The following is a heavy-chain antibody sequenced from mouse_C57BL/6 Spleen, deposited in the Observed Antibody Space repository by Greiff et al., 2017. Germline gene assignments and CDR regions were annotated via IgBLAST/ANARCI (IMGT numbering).Heavy chain of an antibody. CDR3: ARRDYDGDYYAMDC. V-gene: IGHV5-17*01. CDR2: ISSGSSTI. J-gene: IGHJ4*01. Sequence: EVKVVESGGGLVKPGGSLKLSCAASGFTFSDYGMHWVRQAPEKGLEWVAYISSGSSTIYYADTVKGRFTISRDNAKNTLFLQMTSLRSEDTAMYYCARRDYDGDYYAMDCWGQGTSVTVSS. D-gene: IGHD2-4*01. CDR1: GFTFSDYG.